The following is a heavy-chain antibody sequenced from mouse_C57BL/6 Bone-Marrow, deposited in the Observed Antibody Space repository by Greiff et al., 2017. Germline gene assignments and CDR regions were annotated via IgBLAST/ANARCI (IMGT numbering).Heavy chain of an antibody. Sequence: QVQLQQPGAELVRPGSSVKLSCKASGYTFTSYWMDWVKQRPGQGLEWIGNIYPSDSETHYNQKFKDKATLTADKSSSTAYMQLSSLTSEDSAVYYCARMDYGYREFAYWGQGTMVTVSA. D-gene: IGHD2-2*01. V-gene: IGHV1-61*01. CDR1: GYTFTSYW. CDR3: ARMDYGYREFAY. CDR2: IYPSDSET. J-gene: IGHJ3*01.